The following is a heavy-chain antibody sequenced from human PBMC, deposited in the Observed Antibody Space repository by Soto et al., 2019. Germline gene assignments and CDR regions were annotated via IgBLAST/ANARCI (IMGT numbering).Heavy chain of an antibody. J-gene: IGHJ4*02. CDR2: INSDATIT. D-gene: IGHD3-16*01. Sequence: EVQLVESGGVLVQPGGSLRLSCAASGFTFSSSWMHWVRQTPGRRLVWVSRINSDATITTYADSVKGRFTISRDNAQNTLYLQMNSLRVDDTGVYYCVKNGGQWGQGTLVTVSS. CDR1: GFTFSSSW. CDR3: VKNGGQ. V-gene: IGHV3-74*03.